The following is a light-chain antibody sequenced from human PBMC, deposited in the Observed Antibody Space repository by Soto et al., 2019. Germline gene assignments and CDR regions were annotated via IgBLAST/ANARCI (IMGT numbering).Light chain of an antibody. J-gene: IGKJ1*01. CDR2: WAS. CDR3: HQYASSPWT. V-gene: IGKV4-1*01. CDR1: QSVLYSPNNKNY. Sequence: DIVMTQSPASLALSLGERATINCKSSQSVLYSPNNKNYLAWYQQKPGQPPKLLLYWASMRESGVPDRVSGSAYGTDFTITISSLQAEDVAVYYCHQYASSPWTFGPGTKVEIK.